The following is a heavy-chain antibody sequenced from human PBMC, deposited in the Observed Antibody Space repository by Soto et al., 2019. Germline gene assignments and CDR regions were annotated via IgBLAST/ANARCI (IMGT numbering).Heavy chain of an antibody. J-gene: IGHJ5*02. CDR1: GGSISSGDYY. Sequence: TLSVTFTVSGGSISSGDYYWSWIRQPPGKGLEWIGYIYYSGSTYYNPSLKSRVTISVDTSKNQFSLKLSSVTAADTAVYYCARSSSHLRYFDRTNWFDTWGQGTLGTASS. D-gene: IGHD3-9*01. CDR2: IYYSGST. V-gene: IGHV4-30-4*01. CDR3: ARSSSHLRYFDRTNWFDT.